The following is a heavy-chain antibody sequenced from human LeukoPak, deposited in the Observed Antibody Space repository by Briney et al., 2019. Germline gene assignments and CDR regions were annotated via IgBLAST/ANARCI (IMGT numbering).Heavy chain of an antibody. CDR3: ARGPYYYGSGSYYWNYFDY. Sequence: GSSVTVSCTASGGTFSSYAISWVRQAPGQGLEWMGGIIPIFGTANYAQRFQGRVTITADKSTSTAYMELSSLRYEDTAVYYCARGPYYYGSGSYYWNYFDYWGQGTLVTVSS. J-gene: IGHJ4*02. D-gene: IGHD3-10*01. V-gene: IGHV1-69*06. CDR2: IIPIFGTA. CDR1: GGTFSSYA.